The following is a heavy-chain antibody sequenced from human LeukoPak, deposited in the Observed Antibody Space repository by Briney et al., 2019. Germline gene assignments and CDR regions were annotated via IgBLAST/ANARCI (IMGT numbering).Heavy chain of an antibody. Sequence: SGPTLVNPTQTLTLTCTFSGFSLNISGVGVGWIRQPPGKALEWLALIYWNDNKLYSPSLKSRLTITKDTSNNQVVLTMTNIDPVDTATYYCAHYGDYRFLYYFDYWGQGTLVTVSP. D-gene: IGHD4-17*01. J-gene: IGHJ4*02. V-gene: IGHV2-5*01. CDR1: GFSLNISGVG. CDR3: AHYGDYRFLYYFDY. CDR2: IYWNDNK.